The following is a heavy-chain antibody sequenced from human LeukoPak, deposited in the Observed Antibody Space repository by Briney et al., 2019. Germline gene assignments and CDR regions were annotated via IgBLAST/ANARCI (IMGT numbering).Heavy chain of an antibody. J-gene: IGHJ1*01. V-gene: IGHV3-23*01. CDR3: AGDRRYDTSGYFQH. Sequence: GGSLRLSCAASGFTFSSYAMSWVRQAPGKGLEWVSVISGSGYTYYADSVKGRFTISRDNSKNTLYLQMNSLRAEDTAVYYCAGDRRYDTSGYFQHWGQGTLVTLSS. D-gene: IGHD3-22*01. CDR1: GFTFSSYA. CDR2: ISGSGYT.